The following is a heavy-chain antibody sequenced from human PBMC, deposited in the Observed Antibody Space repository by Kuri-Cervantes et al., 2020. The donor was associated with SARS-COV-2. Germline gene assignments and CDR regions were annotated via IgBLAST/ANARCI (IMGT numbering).Heavy chain of an antibody. CDR2: IRYDGSNK. Sequence: GESLKISCAASGFTFSSYAMSWVRQAPGKGLEWVAFIRYDGSNKYYADSVKGRFTISRDNAKNSLYLQMNSLRAEDTAVYYCARGWDHYYYYYMDVWGKGTTVTVSS. D-gene: IGHD1-26*01. CDR1: GFTFSSYA. J-gene: IGHJ6*03. V-gene: IGHV3-30*02. CDR3: ARGWDHYYYYYMDV.